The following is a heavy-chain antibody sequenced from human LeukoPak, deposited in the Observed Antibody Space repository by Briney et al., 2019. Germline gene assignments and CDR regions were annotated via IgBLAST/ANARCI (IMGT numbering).Heavy chain of an antibody. J-gene: IGHJ4*02. CDR2: FSYNVHS. Sequence: SETLSLTCTDSGGSVSSSNYYWSWIRQPPGKGLEWVGFFSYNVHSDYNPSLKSRVTISVDTSKNHFSLRLTSVTAADTAIYYCARVSVAGTGPDYWGQGTLVTVSS. CDR1: GGSVSSSNYY. D-gene: IGHD6-19*01. CDR3: ARVSVAGTGPDY. V-gene: IGHV4-61*03.